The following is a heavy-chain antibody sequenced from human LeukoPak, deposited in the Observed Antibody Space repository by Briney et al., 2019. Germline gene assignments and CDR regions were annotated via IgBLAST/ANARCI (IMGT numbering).Heavy chain of an antibody. J-gene: IGHJ4*02. Sequence: PGGSLRLSCAASGFTFDDYGMSWVRHAPGKGLEWVSGIDWGGGRIGYADSVKGRFTISRDNAKNSLYLQMNSLRAEDTALYYCARFRYSGSYWTYFDYWGQGTLVTVSS. CDR2: IDWGGGRI. V-gene: IGHV3-20*04. CDR1: GFTFDDYG. CDR3: ARFRYSGSYWTYFDY. D-gene: IGHD1-26*01.